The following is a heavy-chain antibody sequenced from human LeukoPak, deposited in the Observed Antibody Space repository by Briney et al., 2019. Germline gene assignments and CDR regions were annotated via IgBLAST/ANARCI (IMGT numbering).Heavy chain of an antibody. CDR3: ARDAYMVRGVIGSPDY. CDR1: GFTFSSYS. D-gene: IGHD3-10*01. Sequence: PGGSLRLSCAASGFTFSSYSVNWVRQAPGKGLEWVSSISSSSSYIYYADSVKGRFTISRDNAKSSLYLQMNSLRAEDTAVYYCARDAYMVRGVIGSPDYWGQGTLVTVSS. V-gene: IGHV3-21*01. CDR2: ISSSSSYI. J-gene: IGHJ4*02.